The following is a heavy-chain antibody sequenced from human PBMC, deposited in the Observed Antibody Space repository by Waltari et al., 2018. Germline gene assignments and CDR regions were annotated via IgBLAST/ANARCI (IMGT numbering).Heavy chain of an antibody. V-gene: IGHV1-69*10. CDR1: GGTFSSYA. D-gene: IGHD5-12*01. J-gene: IGHJ4*02. CDR2: IIPILGIA. CDR3: AREGRWGGYNWNY. Sequence: QVQLVQSGAEVKKPGSSVKVYCKASGGTFSSYAISWVRQAPGQGLEWMGGIIPILGIANYAQKFQGRVTITADKSTSTAYMELSSLRSEDTAVYYCAREGRWGGYNWNYWGQGTLVTVSS.